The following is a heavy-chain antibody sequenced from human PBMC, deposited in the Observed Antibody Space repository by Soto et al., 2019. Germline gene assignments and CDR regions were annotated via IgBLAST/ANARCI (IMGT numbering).Heavy chain of an antibody. J-gene: IGHJ6*02. CDR3: ARDDIPGIAVATYGMDV. Sequence: HPGGSLRLSCAASGFTFSDYGMRWGRQAPGKGREWVAVLWYDGNNKYYTDSVKGRFTISRDNSKSTLYLQMNSLRAEDTAVYYCARDDIPGIAVATYGMDVWGQGTTVTVSS. D-gene: IGHD6-19*01. CDR1: GFTFSDYG. V-gene: IGHV3-33*01. CDR2: LWYDGNNK.